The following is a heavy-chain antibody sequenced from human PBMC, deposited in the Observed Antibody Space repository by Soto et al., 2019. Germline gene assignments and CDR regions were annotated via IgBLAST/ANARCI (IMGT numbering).Heavy chain of an antibody. Sequence: ASVKVSCKASGYTFTSYGISWVRQAPGQGLEWMGWISAYNGNTNYAQKLQGRVTMTTDTSTSTAYMELRSLRSDDTAVYYCARVVVRYYDSSGYINWFDPWGQGTLVTVSS. D-gene: IGHD3-22*01. J-gene: IGHJ5*02. CDR2: ISAYNGNT. CDR1: GYTFTSYG. V-gene: IGHV1-18*01. CDR3: ARVVVRYYDSSGYINWFDP.